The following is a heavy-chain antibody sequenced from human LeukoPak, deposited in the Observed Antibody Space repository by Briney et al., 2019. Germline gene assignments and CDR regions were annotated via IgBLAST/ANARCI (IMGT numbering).Heavy chain of an antibody. D-gene: IGHD5-12*01. CDR1: GYSISSGYY. J-gene: IGHJ4*02. CDR3: ARVATTTNPPQRPFDY. CDR2: IYYSGST. V-gene: IGHV4-38-2*01. Sequence: SETLSLTCAVSGYSISSGYYWGWIRPPPGKGLEWIGSIYYSGSTYYNPSLKRRVTISGDTSKNKFSLKLSSVTAADTAVYYCARVATTTNPPQRPFDYWGQGTLVTVSS.